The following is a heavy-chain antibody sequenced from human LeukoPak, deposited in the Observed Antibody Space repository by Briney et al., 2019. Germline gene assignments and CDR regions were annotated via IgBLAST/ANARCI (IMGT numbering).Heavy chain of an antibody. V-gene: IGHV4-31*03. J-gene: IGHJ4*02. CDR3: ARGVSVYYDSSGYYYFDY. D-gene: IGHD3-22*01. CDR1: GDSISSDAFY. Sequence: SETLSLTCTVSGDSISSDAFYWSWVRQHPGKGLEGIGYIYYSGSTSYNPSLKSRPTISVDTSKNQFSLKLRSVTAADTAVYYCARGVSVYYDSSGYYYFDYWGQGTLVTVSS. CDR2: IYYSGST.